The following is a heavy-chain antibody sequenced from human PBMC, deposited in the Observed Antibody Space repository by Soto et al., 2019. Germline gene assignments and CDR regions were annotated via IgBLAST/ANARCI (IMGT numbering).Heavy chain of an antibody. J-gene: IGHJ4*02. V-gene: IGHV3-30-3*01. CDR1: GFTFSSYA. CDR2: ISYDGGNK. D-gene: IGHD3-16*01. CDR3: ARVFPAPGEPSSN. Sequence: PGGSLRLSCAASGFTFSSYAMHWVRQAPGKGLEWVAVISYDGGNKYYADSVKGRFTISRDNSKNTLYLQMNSLRAEDTAVYYWARVFPAPGEPSSNWGQGPLVTVSS.